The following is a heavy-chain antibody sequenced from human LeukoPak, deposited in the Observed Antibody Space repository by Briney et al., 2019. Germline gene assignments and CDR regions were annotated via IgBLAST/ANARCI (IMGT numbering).Heavy chain of an antibody. Sequence: PSGTLSLTCAVSGGSISSSNWWSWVRQPPGKGLEWIGEIYHSGSTNYNPSLKSRVTISVDKSKNQFSLKLSSVTAADTAVYYCARERDYYGSGSYYYYYYGMDVWGQGTTVTVSS. V-gene: IGHV4-4*02. CDR2: IYHSGST. J-gene: IGHJ6*02. CDR1: GGSISSSNW. D-gene: IGHD3-10*01. CDR3: ARERDYYGSGSYYYYYYGMDV.